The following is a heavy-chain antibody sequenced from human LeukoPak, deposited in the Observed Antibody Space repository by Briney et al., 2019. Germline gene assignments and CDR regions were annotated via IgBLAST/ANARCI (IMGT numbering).Heavy chain of an antibody. CDR3: ARDRDDYSSHMDY. J-gene: IGHJ4*02. D-gene: IGHD6-13*01. CDR2: ISAYNGNT. V-gene: IGHV1-18*04. Sequence: ASVKVSCKASGYTFTGYYMHWVRQAPGQGLEWMGWISAYNGNTNYAQKLQGRVTMTTDTSTSTAYMELRSLRSDDTAVYYCARDRDDYSSHMDYWGQGTLVTVSS. CDR1: GYTFTGYY.